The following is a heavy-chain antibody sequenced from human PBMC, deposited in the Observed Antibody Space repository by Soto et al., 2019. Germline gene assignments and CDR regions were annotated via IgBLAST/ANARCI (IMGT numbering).Heavy chain of an antibody. CDR1: GYTFTSYA. Sequence: ASVKVSCKASGYTFTSYAMHWVRQAPGQRLEWMGWINAGNGNTKYSQKFQGRVTITRDTSASTAYMELSSLRSEDTAVYYCARRSPLYDSSGPFFDPWGQVTLVTVSS. D-gene: IGHD3-22*01. V-gene: IGHV1-3*01. J-gene: IGHJ5*02. CDR3: ARRSPLYDSSGPFFDP. CDR2: INAGNGNT.